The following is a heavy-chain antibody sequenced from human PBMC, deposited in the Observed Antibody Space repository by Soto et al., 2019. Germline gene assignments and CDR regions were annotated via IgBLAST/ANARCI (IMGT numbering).Heavy chain of an antibody. J-gene: IGHJ1*01. CDR2: IYYSGAT. V-gene: IGHV4-39*02. CDR1: GDSISTSSYY. Sequence: SETLSLTCDVSGDSISTSSYYWGWIRQPPGKGLEWIASIYYSGATYYNPSLQSRVTISVDTSNNRFSLTLSFLTAADTAVYFCARLAYSGYLQTWGQGSLVTVSS. CDR3: ARLAYSGYLQT. D-gene: IGHD1-26*01.